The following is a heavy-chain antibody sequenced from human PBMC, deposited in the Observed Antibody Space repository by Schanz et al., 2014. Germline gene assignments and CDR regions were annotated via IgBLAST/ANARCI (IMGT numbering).Heavy chain of an antibody. Sequence: EVQVVESGGGLVQPGGSLRLSCAASGFTFSDHHMDWVRQAPGKGLEWLGRTRNKANSYTTGYAASVKGRFTISRDESKNSLYLQMNSLKTEDTAVYYFARSPRMDVWGQGTMVTVSS. CDR1: GFTFSDHH. CDR2: TRNKANSYTT. V-gene: IGHV3-72*01. CDR3: ARSPRMDV. J-gene: IGHJ6*02.